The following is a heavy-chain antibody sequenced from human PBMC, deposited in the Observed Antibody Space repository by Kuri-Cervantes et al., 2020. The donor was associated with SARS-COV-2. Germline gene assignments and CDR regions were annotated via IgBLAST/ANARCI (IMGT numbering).Heavy chain of an antibody. CDR2: ISAHDGNT. Sequence: ASVKVSCKASGYTFTVYGVTWVRQAPGQGPEWMGRISAHDGNTKYSQKFQGRITMTTDISTNTAYMELESLRSDDTAVYYCARGNYHAPYNNYYYTDVWGEGTTVTVSS. V-gene: IGHV1-18*01. D-gene: IGHD1-7*01. CDR3: ARGNYHAPYNNYYYTDV. J-gene: IGHJ6*03. CDR1: GYTFTVYG.